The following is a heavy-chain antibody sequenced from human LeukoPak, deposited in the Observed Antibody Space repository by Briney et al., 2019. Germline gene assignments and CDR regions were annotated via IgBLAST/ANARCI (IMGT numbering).Heavy chain of an antibody. CDR2: IYYSGST. J-gene: IGHJ5*02. V-gene: IGHV4-59*05. Sequence: PGGSLRLSCAASGFTFSSYEMNWVRQVPGKGLEWIGGIYYSGSTYYNPSLKSRVTISVDTSKNQFSLKLSSVTAADTAVYYCASGGLGYSSSWKGRWFDPWGQGTLVTVSS. CDR3: ASGGLGYSSSWKGRWFDP. CDR1: GFTFSSYE. D-gene: IGHD6-13*01.